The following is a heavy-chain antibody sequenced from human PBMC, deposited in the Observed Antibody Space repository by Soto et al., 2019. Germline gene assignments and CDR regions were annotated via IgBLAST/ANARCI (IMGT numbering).Heavy chain of an antibody. V-gene: IGHV1-69*01. CDR3: AREGSGYNF. Sequence: KVSCNASGVSFSNFGISWVRQAPGQGLECMGGIVPVFGRPNYAQRFRGRLTITADESTSTGYMELISLRSDDTAVYYCAREGSGYNFWGQGTQVTVSS. CDR2: IVPVFGRP. J-gene: IGHJ4*02. D-gene: IGHD5-12*01. CDR1: GVSFSNFG.